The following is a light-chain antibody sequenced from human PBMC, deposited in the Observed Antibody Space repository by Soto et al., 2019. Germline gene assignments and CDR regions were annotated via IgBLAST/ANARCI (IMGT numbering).Light chain of an antibody. V-gene: IGLV2-14*01. CDR1: SSDVSAYNY. J-gene: IGLJ1*01. Sequence: QSVLRHPPSVSWSPGHSITISCTGTSSDVSAYNYVSWYQQNSGKAPKLIIYEVSNRPSGVSNRFSGSKSGNTASLTISGLQAEEEADYYCSSYTSSSTHVFGTGTKVTVL. CDR3: SSYTSSSTHV. CDR2: EVS.